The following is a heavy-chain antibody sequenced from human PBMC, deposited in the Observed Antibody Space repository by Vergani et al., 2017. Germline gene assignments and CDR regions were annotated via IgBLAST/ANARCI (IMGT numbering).Heavy chain of an antibody. CDR1: GDSINNGHYY. CDR3: TRLRILFWADDF. Sequence: QVQLQESGPGLVRPSQTLSLTCTVSGDSINNGHYYWSWVRQFPGKGLEWIAFISYNNNTYYNPSLRSRTTMSLDSSRNQFSLNLGSVTVADTAVYFCTRLRILFWADDFWGQGRVVTVSS. CDR2: ISYNNNT. V-gene: IGHV4-30-4*08. D-gene: IGHD3/OR15-3a*01. J-gene: IGHJ4*02.